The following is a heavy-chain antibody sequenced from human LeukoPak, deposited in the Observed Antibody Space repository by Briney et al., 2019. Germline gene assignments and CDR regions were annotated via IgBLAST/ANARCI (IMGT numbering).Heavy chain of an antibody. D-gene: IGHD3-22*01. J-gene: IGHJ3*02. V-gene: IGHV1-2*02. Sequence: ASVKVSCKAFGYTFTSNYMHWVRQAPGQGPEWMGVISPSGGSTTYAQKFQGRVTMTTDTSISTAYMELSRLRSDDTAVYYCARARIVVVASTGDAFDIWGQGTMVTVSS. CDR2: ISPSGGST. CDR1: GYTFTSNY. CDR3: ARARIVVVASTGDAFDI.